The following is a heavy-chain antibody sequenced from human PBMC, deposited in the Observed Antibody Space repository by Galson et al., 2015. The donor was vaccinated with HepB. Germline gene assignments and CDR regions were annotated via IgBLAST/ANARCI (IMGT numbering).Heavy chain of an antibody. J-gene: IGHJ3*02. Sequence: SVKVSCKASGGTFSSYAISWVRQAPGQGLEWMGGIIPIFGTANYAQKFQGRVTITADESTRTAYMELSSLRSEDTAVYYCARDPPYCSGGSCSDAFDIWGQGTIVTVSS. CDR3: ARDPPYCSGGSCSDAFDI. V-gene: IGHV1-69*13. D-gene: IGHD2-15*01. CDR2: IIPIFGTA. CDR1: GGTFSSYA.